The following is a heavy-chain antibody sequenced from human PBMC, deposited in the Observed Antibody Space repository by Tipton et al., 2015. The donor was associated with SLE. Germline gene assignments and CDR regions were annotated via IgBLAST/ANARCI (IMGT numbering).Heavy chain of an antibody. CDR1: GGSISSGGYS. Sequence: TLSLTCAVSGGSISSGGYSWSWIRQPPGKGLEWIGYIYHSGSTYYNPSLKSRVTMSVDRSKNQFSLKLSSVTAADTAVYYCARDADYGGNYFDYWCQSTLVTVSS. J-gene: IGHJ4*02. CDR3: ARDADYGGNYFDY. V-gene: IGHV4-30-2*01. CDR2: IYHSGST. D-gene: IGHD4-23*01.